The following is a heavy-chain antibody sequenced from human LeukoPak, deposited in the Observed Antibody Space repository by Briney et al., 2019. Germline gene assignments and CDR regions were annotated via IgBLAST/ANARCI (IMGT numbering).Heavy chain of an antibody. D-gene: IGHD6-13*01. CDR3: ATQPGIAAATKDYYYYYMDV. V-gene: IGHV4-34*01. Sequence: SETLSLTCAVYGGSFSAYYWSWIRQPPGKGLEWIGEINHSGSTNYNPSLKSRVTISVDTSKHQFSLKLSSVTAADTAVYYCATQPGIAAATKDYYYYYMDVWGKGTTVTVSS. CDR1: GGSFSAYY. J-gene: IGHJ6*03. CDR2: INHSGST.